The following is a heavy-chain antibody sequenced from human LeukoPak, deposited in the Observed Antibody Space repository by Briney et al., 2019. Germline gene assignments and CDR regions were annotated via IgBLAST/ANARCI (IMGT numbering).Heavy chain of an antibody. CDR1: ALISSIYF. J-gene: IGHJ6*02. Sequence: RGSPRLSRADSALISSIYFMCSGRPAPGERRGCGAIIKQVAGEKYNMDTVKGRLPLSKDKAKNTRYLQMNSLRAHETATFYCARRSYYASGTYYAVGMDVWGQGTTVTVSS. CDR2: IKQVAGEK. D-gene: IGHD3-10*01. CDR3: ARRSYYASGTYYAVGMDV. V-gene: IGHV3-7*01.